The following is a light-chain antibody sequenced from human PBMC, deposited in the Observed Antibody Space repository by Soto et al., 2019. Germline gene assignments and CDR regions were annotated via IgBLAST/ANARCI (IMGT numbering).Light chain of an antibody. CDR2: AAS. CDR1: QSISSY. V-gene: IGKV1-39*01. CDR3: QRFYSPPV. Sequence: DLQMTQSPSSLSASVGDRVTITCRASQSISSYLNWYQQKPGKAPKLLIYAASSLQSGVPSRFRGVDSGTVFTPTISSLHPKDLATYYYQRFYSPPVLGRGTKRKIK. J-gene: IGKJ2*01.